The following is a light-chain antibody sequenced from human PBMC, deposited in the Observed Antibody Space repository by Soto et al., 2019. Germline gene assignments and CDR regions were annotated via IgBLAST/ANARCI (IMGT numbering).Light chain of an antibody. CDR2: DAS. Sequence: EIVLTQSPATLSLSPGERATLSCRASESVSTYLAWYQHKPGQAPRVLIYDASNRATGVPARFSGSGSGIDFTLTISSLEPEDFAVYYCQQRYNWRTFGQGTKVEIK. CDR3: QQRYNWRT. J-gene: IGKJ1*01. CDR1: ESVSTY. V-gene: IGKV3-11*01.